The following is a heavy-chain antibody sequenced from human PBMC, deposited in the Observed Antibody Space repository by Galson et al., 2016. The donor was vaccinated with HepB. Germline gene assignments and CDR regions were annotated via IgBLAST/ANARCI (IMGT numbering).Heavy chain of an antibody. V-gene: IGHV3-23*01. CDR2: ISGRGGRT. J-gene: IGHJ5*01. D-gene: IGHD3-10*01. CDR3: VKEGAWFGGDWFDP. CDR1: GFSVSGKY. Sequence: SLRLSCAASGFSVSGKYMSWVRQAPGKGLDWVSGISGRGGRTYYGNSVKGRFTISRDTSKNTLYLQMNNLRVEDTAVYYCVKEGAWFGGDWFDPWGQGTLVIVSS.